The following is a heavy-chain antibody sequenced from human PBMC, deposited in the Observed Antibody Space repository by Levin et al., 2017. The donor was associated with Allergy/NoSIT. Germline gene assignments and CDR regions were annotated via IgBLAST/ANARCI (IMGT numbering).Heavy chain of an antibody. V-gene: IGHV1-3*01. D-gene: IGHD3-9*01. J-gene: IGHJ4*02. Sequence: ASVKVSCKASGYTFTSYAMHWVRQAPGQRLEWMGWINAGNGNTKYSQKFQGRVTITRDTSASTAYMELSSLRSEDTAVYYCARVSGRSARLIRYFDWLLSPTDWGQGTLVTVSS. CDR2: INAGNGNT. CDR1: GYTFTSYA. CDR3: ARVSGRSARLIRYFDWLLSPTD.